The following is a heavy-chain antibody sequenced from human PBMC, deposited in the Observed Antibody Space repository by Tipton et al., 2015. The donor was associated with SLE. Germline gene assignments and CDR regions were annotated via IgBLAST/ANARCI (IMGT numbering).Heavy chain of an antibody. CDR2: IYPGDSDT. V-gene: IGHV5-51*01. CDR3: ARHDNLGGNGRRAFDI. D-gene: IGHD4-23*01. CDR1: GHTFSSYW. J-gene: IGHJ3*02. Sequence: QLVQSGVEVKKPGESLKISCQGSGHTFSSYWIAWVRQMPGKGLEWMGTIYPGDSDTGYSPSFQGQVTISAEKSISSAYRHWSSRKASDTAMYYCARHDNLGGNGRRAFDIWGQGTLVTVSS.